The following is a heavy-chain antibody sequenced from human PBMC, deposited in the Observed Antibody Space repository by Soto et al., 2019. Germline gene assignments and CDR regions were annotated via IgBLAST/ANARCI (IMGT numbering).Heavy chain of an antibody. J-gene: IGHJ4*02. CDR1: GFTFSRYA. V-gene: IGHV3-23*01. CDR3: AMGSYDFWSGYDY. Sequence: EVQLLESGGGLVQPGGSLRLSCAASGFTFSRYAMSLVRQAPGKGLEWVSAISGSGGSTYYADSVKGRFTISRDNSKNTVYLQMNSLRAEDTAVYYCAMGSYDFWSGYDYWGQGTLVTVSS. D-gene: IGHD3-3*01. CDR2: ISGSGGST.